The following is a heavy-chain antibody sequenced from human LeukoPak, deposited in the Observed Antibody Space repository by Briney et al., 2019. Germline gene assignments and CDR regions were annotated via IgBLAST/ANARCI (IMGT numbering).Heavy chain of an antibody. CDR2: IYYSGST. CDR3: ARHGGPSGDY. V-gene: IGHV4-59*08. J-gene: IGHJ4*02. Sequence: SETLSLTCTVSGGSISSYYWSWIRQPPGKGLEWIGYIYYSGSTNYNPSLKSRVTISVDTSKNQFSLKLSSVTAADTAVYYCARHGGPSGDYWGQGTLVTVSS. CDR1: GGSISSYY. D-gene: IGHD3-10*01.